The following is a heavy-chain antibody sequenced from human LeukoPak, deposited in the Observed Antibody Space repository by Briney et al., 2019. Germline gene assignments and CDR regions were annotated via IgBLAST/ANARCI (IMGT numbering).Heavy chain of an antibody. Sequence: TASETLSLTCAVSGGSIRSDYWSWLRQPPGKGLEWIGYIYNSGSTNYSPSPRVSISADTSKNQFSLELSSVTAADTAVYYCARHLEGHYYMDVWGKGTTVTVSS. CDR3: ARHLEGHYYMDV. D-gene: IGHD1-1*01. J-gene: IGHJ6*03. CDR2: IYNSGST. CDR1: GGSIRSDY. V-gene: IGHV4-59*08.